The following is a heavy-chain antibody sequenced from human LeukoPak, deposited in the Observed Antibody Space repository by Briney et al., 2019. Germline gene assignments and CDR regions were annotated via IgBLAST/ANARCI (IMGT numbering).Heavy chain of an antibody. V-gene: IGHV3-53*01. Sequence: PGGSLRLSCAASGFTVSSNSMCWVRRAPGKGLEWVSVIYSGGNTYYADSVKGRFTISRDNSKNTLYLQMNSLRAEDTAVYYCARDGPWEQLHGGGWYFDYWGQGTLVTVSS. J-gene: IGHJ4*02. CDR3: ARDGPWEQLHGGGWYFDY. CDR2: IYSGGNT. CDR1: GFTVSSNS. D-gene: IGHD1-26*01.